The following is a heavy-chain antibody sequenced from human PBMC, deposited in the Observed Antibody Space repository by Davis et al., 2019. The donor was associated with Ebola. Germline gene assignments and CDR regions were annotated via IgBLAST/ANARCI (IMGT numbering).Heavy chain of an antibody. CDR3: SRDLKERPPSYYYGMDV. Sequence: PGGSLRLSCRGSGFTFGDYAINWVRQAPGKGLEWVGFIRSKAYGGKPAYAASVKGRFSISRDDSKTIAYLQLDSLKAEDTAVYYCSRDLKERPPSYYYGMDVWGQGTTVTVSS. CDR2: IRSKAYGGKP. V-gene: IGHV3-49*04. J-gene: IGHJ6*02. CDR1: GFTFGDYA. D-gene: IGHD1-1*01.